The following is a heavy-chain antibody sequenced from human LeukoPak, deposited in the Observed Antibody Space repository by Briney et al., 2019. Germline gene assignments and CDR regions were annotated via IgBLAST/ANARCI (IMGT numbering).Heavy chain of an antibody. J-gene: IGHJ4*02. CDR3: ARDVSFVGGSSIFYY. V-gene: IGHV1-18*01. CDR2: ISAYNGNT. CDR1: GYTFTSYG. Sequence: ASVKVSCKASGYTFTSYGISWVRQAPGQGLEWMGWISAYNGNTNYAQKLQGRVTMTTDTSTSTAYMELRSLRSDDTAVYYCARDVSFVGGSSIFYYWGQGTLVTVSS. D-gene: IGHD1-26*01.